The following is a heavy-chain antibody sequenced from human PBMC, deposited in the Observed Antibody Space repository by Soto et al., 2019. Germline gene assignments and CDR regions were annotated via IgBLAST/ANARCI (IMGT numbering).Heavy chain of an antibody. CDR2: INAGSDNT. CDR3: ARGLAADGA. Sequence: QVQLVQSGAEVKKPGASVKVSCTASGYTFTHYAIHWVRHAPGQRLEWMGFINAGSDNTKYSQTFQGRLTFTKDTSASTAYMDLSSLRSEDTAIYYCARGLAADGAWGQGTLLTVSS. V-gene: IGHV1-3*01. J-gene: IGHJ1*01. CDR1: GYTFTHYA. D-gene: IGHD6-13*01.